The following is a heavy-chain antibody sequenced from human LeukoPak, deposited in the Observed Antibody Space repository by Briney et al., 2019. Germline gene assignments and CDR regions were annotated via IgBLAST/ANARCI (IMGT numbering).Heavy chain of an antibody. CDR1: GYTFTSYA. CDR3: ATSLGYCSSTSCYEMGY. CDR2: INAGNGNT. Sequence: ASVKVSCKASGYTFTSYAMHWVRQAPGQRLEWMGWINAGNGNTKYSQKFQGRVTITRDTSASTAYMELCSLRSEDTAVYYCATSLGYCSSTSCYEMGYWGQGTLVTVSS. J-gene: IGHJ4*02. D-gene: IGHD2-2*01. V-gene: IGHV1-3*01.